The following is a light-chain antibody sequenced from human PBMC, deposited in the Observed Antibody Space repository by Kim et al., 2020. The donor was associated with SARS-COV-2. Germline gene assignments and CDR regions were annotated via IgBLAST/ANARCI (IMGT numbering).Light chain of an antibody. CDR1: QSVSSN. J-gene: IGKJ1*01. V-gene: IGKV3-15*01. CDR3: QQYNYWPGT. CDR2: GAS. Sequence: EIVMTQSPATLSVSPGERATLSCRASQSVSSNLAWYQQKPGQAPRLLFYGASTRATGIPARFSGSGSGTEFTLTVSSLQSEDFAVYYCQQYNYWPGTFGQGTKMDIK.